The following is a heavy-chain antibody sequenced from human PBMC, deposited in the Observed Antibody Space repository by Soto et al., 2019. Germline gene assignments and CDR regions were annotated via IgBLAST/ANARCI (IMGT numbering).Heavy chain of an antibody. CDR3: ARVGYYYGSGSYYTTEYYYYGMDV. CDR1: GYTFTSYG. J-gene: IGHJ6*02. Sequence: QVQLVQSGAEVKKPGASVKVSCKASGYTFTSYGISWVRQAPGQGLEWMGWISAYNGNTNYAQKLQGRVTMTTETSTSTAYMELRSLRSDDTAVYYCARVGYYYGSGSYYTTEYYYYGMDVWGQGTTVTVSS. D-gene: IGHD3-10*01. V-gene: IGHV1-18*01. CDR2: ISAYNGNT.